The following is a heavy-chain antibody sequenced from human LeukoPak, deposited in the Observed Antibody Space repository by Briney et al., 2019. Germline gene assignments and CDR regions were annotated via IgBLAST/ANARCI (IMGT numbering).Heavy chain of an antibody. Sequence: SETLSLTCTVSGGSISSYYWSWIRQPAGKGLEWIGSIYYSGNTYYNPSLKSRVTISVDTSKNQFSLKLSSVTAADTAVYYCARPRQGDYYFDYWGQGTLVTVSS. D-gene: IGHD2-21*02. CDR3: ARPRQGDYYFDY. V-gene: IGHV4-59*05. CDR1: GGSISSYY. CDR2: IYYSGNT. J-gene: IGHJ4*02.